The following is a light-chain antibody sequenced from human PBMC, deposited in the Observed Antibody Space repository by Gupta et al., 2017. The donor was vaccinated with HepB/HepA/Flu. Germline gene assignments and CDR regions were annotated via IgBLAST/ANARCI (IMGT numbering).Light chain of an antibody. CDR3: QQYGSSPYT. CDR2: GAS. CDR1: QSISSSY. J-gene: IGKJ2*01. V-gene: IGKV3-20*01. Sequence: EIVLTQSPGTLSLSPGERVTLSCRASQSISSSYLAWYQQKPGQAPRLLIYGASSRATGIPIRFSGSGSGTDFTLTISRLEPEDFAVYYCQQYGSSPYTFGQGTKLEIK.